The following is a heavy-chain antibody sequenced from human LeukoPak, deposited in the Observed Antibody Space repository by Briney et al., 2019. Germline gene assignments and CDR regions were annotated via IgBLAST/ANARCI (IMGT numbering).Heavy chain of an antibody. Sequence: ASVKVSCKVSGYTLTELSMHWVRQAPGKGLEWMGGFDPEDGETIYAQKFQGRVTMTEDTSTDTAYMELSSLRSEDTAVYYCATSDIVVVPAAIHAHAFDIWGQGTMVTVSS. V-gene: IGHV1-24*01. CDR3: ATSDIVVVPAAIHAHAFDI. CDR2: FDPEDGET. CDR1: GYTLTELS. J-gene: IGHJ3*02. D-gene: IGHD2-2*02.